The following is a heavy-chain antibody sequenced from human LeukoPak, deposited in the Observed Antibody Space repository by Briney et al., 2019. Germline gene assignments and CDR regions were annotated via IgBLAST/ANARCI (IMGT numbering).Heavy chain of an antibody. V-gene: IGHV3-21*01. CDR1: GFTFSSYS. D-gene: IGHD4-17*01. CDR3: AREHGDYAIRFCFDP. CDR2: ISASSNFI. J-gene: IGHJ5*02. Sequence: GGSLRLSCVVSGFTFSSYSMSWVRQAPGKGLEWISSISASSNFISYADSVKGRFTISRDNAKKSLYLQMNSVRAEDTAVYYCAREHGDYAIRFCFDPWGQGTLVTVSS.